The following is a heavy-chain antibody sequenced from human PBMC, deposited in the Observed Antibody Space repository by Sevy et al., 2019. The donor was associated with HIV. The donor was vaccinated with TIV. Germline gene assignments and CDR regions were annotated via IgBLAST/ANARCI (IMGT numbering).Heavy chain of an antibody. J-gene: IGHJ4*02. Sequence: GESLKISCKASGYTFTGYYMHWVRQAPGQGLEWMGWINPNSGGTNYAQKFQGRVTMTRDTSISTAYMELSRLRSDDTAVYYCARVRGVGATTLAYWGQGTLVTVSS. CDR3: ARVRGVGATTLAY. CDR1: GYTFTGYY. D-gene: IGHD1-26*01. V-gene: IGHV1-2*02. CDR2: INPNSGGT.